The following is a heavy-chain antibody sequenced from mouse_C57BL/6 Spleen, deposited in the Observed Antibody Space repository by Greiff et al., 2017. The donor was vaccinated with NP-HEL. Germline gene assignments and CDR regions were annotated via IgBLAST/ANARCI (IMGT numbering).Heavy chain of an antibody. CDR1: GYTFTDYY. J-gene: IGHJ4*01. CDR2: INPNNGGT. Sequence: EVKLQQSGPELVKPGASVKISCKASGYTFTDYYMNWVKQSHGKSLEWIGDINPNNGGTSYNQKFKGKATLTVDKSSSTAYMELRSLTSEDSAVYYCARSSPRWLDYAMDYWGQGTSVTVSS. V-gene: IGHV1-26*01. D-gene: IGHD2-3*01. CDR3: ARSSPRWLDYAMDY.